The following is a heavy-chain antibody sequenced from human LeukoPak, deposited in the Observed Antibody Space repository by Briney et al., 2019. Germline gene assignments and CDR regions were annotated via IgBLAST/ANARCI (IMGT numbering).Heavy chain of an antibody. J-gene: IGHJ4*02. CDR1: VLRFSSFA. D-gene: IGHD3-16*01. CDR2: IRCNGET. Sequence: PGGSLRLSCAAPVLRFSSFAMSWVRQGPARGLEWVASIRCNGETFSADSGKGRFTLSSDSSRNTVYFQLNTLRVEDTAIYYCAKASWVSSTDAVRWGQGTLVTVSS. V-gene: IGHV3-23*01. CDR3: AKASWVSSTDAVR.